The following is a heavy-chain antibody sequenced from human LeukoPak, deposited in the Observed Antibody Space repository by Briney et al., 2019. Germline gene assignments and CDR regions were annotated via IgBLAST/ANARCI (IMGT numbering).Heavy chain of an antibody. D-gene: IGHD5-12*01. V-gene: IGHV3-64*02. CDR1: GFTFSSYA. Sequence: PGGSLRLSCAASGFTFSSYAIHWVRQAPGKGLEYVSAISSSGGSTYYADSVKGRSTISRDNSKNTVYLQMGSLRTEDMAVYYCSRGAYDGFDYWGQGTLVTVSS. J-gene: IGHJ4*02. CDR2: ISSSGGST. CDR3: SRGAYDGFDY.